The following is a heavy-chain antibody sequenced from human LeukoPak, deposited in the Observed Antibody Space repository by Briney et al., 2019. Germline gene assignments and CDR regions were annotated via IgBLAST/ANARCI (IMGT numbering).Heavy chain of an antibody. CDR3: AKDSRDHYVSGSYYRGVPALDY. CDR1: GFTFDDYA. V-gene: IGHV3-43D*03. D-gene: IGHD3-10*01. J-gene: IGHJ4*02. CDR2: ISWDGGST. Sequence: AGGSLRVSCAASGFTFDDYAMHWVRQAPGKGLEWVSLISWDGGSTYYADSVKGRLTISRDNSKNTLYLQMNSLRAEDTAVYYCAKDSRDHYVSGSYYRGVPALDYWGQGTLVTVSS.